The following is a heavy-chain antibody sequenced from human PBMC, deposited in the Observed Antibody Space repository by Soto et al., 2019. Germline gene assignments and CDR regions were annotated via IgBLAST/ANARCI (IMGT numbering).Heavy chain of an antibody. V-gene: IGHV4-4*02. CDR1: GGSISDNNW. CDR3: ARHIGVPGTRGFDY. Sequence: QVQLQESGPGLVRPSGTLSLTCAVSGGSISDNNWWSWVRQPPGKGLEWIGEIYRSGTANYNPSLNSRVTISMDKSKNQISLHLYSVTAADSAVYYCARHIGVPGTRGFDYWGQGTLVTVFS. CDR2: IYRSGTA. D-gene: IGHD2-21*01. J-gene: IGHJ4*02.